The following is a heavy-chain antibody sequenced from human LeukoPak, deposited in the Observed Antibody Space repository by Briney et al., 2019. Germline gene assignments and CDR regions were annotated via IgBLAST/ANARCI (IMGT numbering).Heavy chain of an antibody. CDR1: GYTFTSYG. CDR2: ISAYNGNT. D-gene: IGHD2-2*01. V-gene: IGHV1-18*01. CDR3: ARPYCSSTSCYGRVSNYYYGMDV. Sequence: GASVKVSCKASGYTFTSYGISWVRQAPGQGLEWMGWISAYNGNTNYAQKLQGRVTMTTDTSTSTAYMELRSLRSDDTAVYYCARPYCSSTSCYGRVSNYYYGMDVWGQGTTVTVSS. J-gene: IGHJ6*02.